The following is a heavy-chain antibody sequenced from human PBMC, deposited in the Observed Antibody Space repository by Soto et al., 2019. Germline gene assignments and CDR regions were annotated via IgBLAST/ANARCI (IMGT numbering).Heavy chain of an antibody. Sequence: EVQLVESGGGLVQPGRSLRLSCAASGFTFDNCGMHWVRQAPGKGLEWVAGISWDSSTIGYADSVKGRFIISRDDAKNSLYLQMDSQRGEDTALYYCVQGRYPTMATPLDHWGQGTQVIVSS. CDR3: VQGRYPTMATPLDH. D-gene: IGHD2-15*01. CDR1: GFTFDNCG. CDR2: ISWDSSTI. V-gene: IGHV3-9*01. J-gene: IGHJ4*02.